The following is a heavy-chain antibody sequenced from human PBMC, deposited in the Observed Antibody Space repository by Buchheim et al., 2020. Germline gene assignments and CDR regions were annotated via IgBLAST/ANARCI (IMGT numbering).Heavy chain of an antibody. CDR1: GFTFDTYA. J-gene: IGHJ4*02. V-gene: IGHV3-23*01. Sequence: EVQLLESGGGLVQPGGSLRLSCAASGFTFDTYAMTWVRQAPGKGLEWVSTVSGSGGNTYYADSGKGRFTISRDNSKNTLFLQMSSLRAEDTAVYYCAKGKPFDYWGQGIL. CDR3: AKGKPFDY. CDR2: VSGSGGNT.